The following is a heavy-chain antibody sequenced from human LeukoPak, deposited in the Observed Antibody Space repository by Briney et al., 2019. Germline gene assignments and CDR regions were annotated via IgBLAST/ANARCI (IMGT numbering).Heavy chain of an antibody. CDR3: ARGGPYDGITGTTSWFDP. J-gene: IGHJ5*02. D-gene: IGHD1-7*01. CDR1: GDSVSSNSAA. V-gene: IGHV6-1*01. CDR2: TYYRSKWYN. Sequence: SQTLSLTCAISGDSVSSNSAAWNWIRQSPSRGLEWLGRTYYRSKWYNDYAVSVKSRITINPDTSKNQFSLQLNSVTPEDTAVYYCARGGPYDGITGTTSWFDPWGQGTLVTVSS.